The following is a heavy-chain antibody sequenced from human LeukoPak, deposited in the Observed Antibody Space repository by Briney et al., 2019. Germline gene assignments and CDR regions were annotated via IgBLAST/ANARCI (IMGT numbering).Heavy chain of an antibody. CDR1: GFTFTNYA. CDR3: AKAPHEDKYAYPGIFDY. J-gene: IGHJ4*02. D-gene: IGHD2-2*01. CDR2: LTGSGDST. Sequence: RAGASLRLSCAPYGFTFTNYAMTWVRQAPGKGLEWVSFLTGSGDSTYYADSVKGRFSISRDNSKNTLYLQMNSLRVEDTAVYYCAKAPHEDKYAYPGIFDYWGQGTLVTVSS. V-gene: IGHV3-23*01.